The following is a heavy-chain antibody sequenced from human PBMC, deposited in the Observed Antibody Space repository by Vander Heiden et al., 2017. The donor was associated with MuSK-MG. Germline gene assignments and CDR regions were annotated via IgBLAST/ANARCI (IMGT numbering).Heavy chain of an antibody. D-gene: IGHD1-26*01. J-gene: IGHJ4*02. CDR2: ISGSGDAT. CDR3: AKDLNSETMNVGRPLDY. Sequence: EVPLLESGVGLVQPGGSLSLSCSASGSNFRHSAMTWVRQAPVKVLEWLSIISGSGDATYSAGSVNGRFTISRDNYKNTLFLQMDSLGVEDTAVYYCAKDLNSETMNVGRPLDYWGQGTLVTVSS. CDR1: GSNFRHSA. V-gene: IGHV3-23*01.